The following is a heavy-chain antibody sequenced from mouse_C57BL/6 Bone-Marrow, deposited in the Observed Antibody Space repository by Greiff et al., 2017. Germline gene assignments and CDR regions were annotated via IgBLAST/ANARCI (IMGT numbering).Heavy chain of an antibody. V-gene: IGHV1-59*01. CDR2: IDPSDSYT. D-gene: IGHD3-2*02. CDR1: GYTFTSYW. J-gene: IGHJ4*01. CDR3: ARKSGDSSYAMDY. Sequence: QVQLQQSGAELVRPGTSVKLSCKASGYTFTSYWMHWVKQRPGQGLEWIGVIDPSDSYTNYNQKFKGKATLTVDTSSSTAYMQLSSLTSEDSAVYYCARKSGDSSYAMDYWGQGTSVTVSS.